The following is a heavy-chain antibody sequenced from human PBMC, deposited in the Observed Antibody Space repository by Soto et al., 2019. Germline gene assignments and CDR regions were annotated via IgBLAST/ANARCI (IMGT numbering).Heavy chain of an antibody. CDR1: GFTFSSYG. CDR2: IWYDGSNK. Sequence: QVQLVESGGGVVQPGRSLRLSCAASGFTFSSYGMHWVRQAPGKWLEWVAVIWYDGSNKYYADSVKGRFTISRDNSKNTLYLEITSLRADDTAVYYCARGLPSLGMDVWGQGTTVTVS. V-gene: IGHV3-33*01. CDR3: ARGLPSLGMDV. J-gene: IGHJ6*02.